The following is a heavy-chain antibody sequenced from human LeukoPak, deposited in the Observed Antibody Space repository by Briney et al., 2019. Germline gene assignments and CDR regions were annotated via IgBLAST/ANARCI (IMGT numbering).Heavy chain of an antibody. CDR1: GFTFGDYA. J-gene: IGHJ4*02. V-gene: IGHV3-49*04. D-gene: IGHD5-12*01. CDR3: TRGRNGYDTASDY. Sequence: GGSLRLSCTASGFTFGDYAMTWVRQAPGKGLEWVGFIRSKTYGGTTEYAASVKGRFTISRDDSKSIAYLQMNSLTPEDTAVYYCTRGRNGYDTASDYWGQGILVTVSS. CDR2: IRSKTYGGTT.